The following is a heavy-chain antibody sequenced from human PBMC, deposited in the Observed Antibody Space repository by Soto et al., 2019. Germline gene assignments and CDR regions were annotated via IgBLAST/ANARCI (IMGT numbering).Heavy chain of an antibody. J-gene: IGHJ4*02. CDR2: INHSGST. CDR1: GGSFSGYY. D-gene: IGHD3-22*01. V-gene: IGHV4-34*01. CDR3: AIYDSSGYSVGY. Sequence: QVQLQQWGAGLLKPSETLSLTCAVYGGSFSGYYWSWIRQPPGKGLEWIGEINHSGSTNYNPSLKSRVTIAVDTSKNQFSLKLSSVTAADTAVYYCAIYDSSGYSVGYWGQGTLGTGSS.